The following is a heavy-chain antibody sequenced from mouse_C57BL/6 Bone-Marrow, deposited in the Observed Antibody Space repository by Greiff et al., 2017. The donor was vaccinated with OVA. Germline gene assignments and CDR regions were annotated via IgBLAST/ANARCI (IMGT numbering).Heavy chain of an antibody. CDR2: IRSKSNNYAT. CDR3: VRHGKLPFDY. V-gene: IGHV10-1*01. Sequence: EVMLVESGGGLVQPKGSLKLSCAASGFSFNTYAMNWVRQAPGKGLEWVARIRSKSNNYATYYADSVKYRFTISRDDSESMLYLQMNNLKTEDTAMYYCVRHGKLPFDYWGQGTTLTVSS. J-gene: IGHJ2*01. CDR1: GFSFNTYA.